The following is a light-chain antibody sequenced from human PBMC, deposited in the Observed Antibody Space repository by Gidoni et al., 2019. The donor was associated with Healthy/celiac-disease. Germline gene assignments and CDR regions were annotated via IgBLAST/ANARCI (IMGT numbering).Light chain of an antibody. CDR3: QQYYSYPRT. CDR1: QGISSS. J-gene: IGKJ1*01. CDR2: AAS. V-gene: IGKV1-8*01. Sequence: AIRITQSPSALSASTGDRVTITLRASQGISSSLDWYQQKPGKAPKLLIYAASTLQSGVPSRFSGSGSGTDFTLTISCLHSEDFATYYCQQYYSYPRTFGQGTKVEIK.